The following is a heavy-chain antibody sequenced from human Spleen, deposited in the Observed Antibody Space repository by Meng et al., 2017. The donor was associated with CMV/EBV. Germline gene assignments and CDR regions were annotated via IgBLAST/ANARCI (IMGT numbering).Heavy chain of an antibody. V-gene: IGHV3-11*04. CDR2: ITGDSNTI. CDR3: ARDLSPNFYYFDY. Sequence: GESLKISCAASGFTFSDFYMSWIRQAPGKGLEFISFITGDSNTIYYADSVKGRFTISRDNAKNSLYLQMNSLRAEDTAVYYCARDLSPNFYYFDYWGQGTLVTVSS. D-gene: IGHD1-7*01. J-gene: IGHJ4*02. CDR1: GFTFSDFY.